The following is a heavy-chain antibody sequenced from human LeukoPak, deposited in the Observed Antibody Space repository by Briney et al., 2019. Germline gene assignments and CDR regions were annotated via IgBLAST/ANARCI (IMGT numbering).Heavy chain of an antibody. J-gene: IGHJ4*02. CDR2: INHSGST. D-gene: IGHD6-13*01. V-gene: IGHV4-34*01. Sequence: SETLSLTCAVYGGSFSGYYWSWIRQPPGKGLEWIGEINHSGSTNYNPSLKSRVTISVDTSKNQFSLKLSSVTAADTAVYYCARGYSSSWVGDQLDYWGQGTLVTVSS. CDR3: ARGYSSSWVGDQLDY. CDR1: GGSFSGYY.